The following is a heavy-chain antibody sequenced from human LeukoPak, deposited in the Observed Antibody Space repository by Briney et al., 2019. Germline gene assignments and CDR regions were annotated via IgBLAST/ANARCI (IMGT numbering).Heavy chain of an antibody. CDR2: IRYDGSNK. J-gene: IGHJ4*02. V-gene: IGHV3-30*02. CDR1: GFTFSSYG. Sequence: PGGSLKLSCAASGFTFSSYGMHWVRQAPGKGLEWVAFIRYDGSNKYYADSVKGRFAISGDNSKNTLYLQMNSLRAEDTAVYYCAKGRGYDFWSGYSTQLFDYWGQGTLVTVSS. CDR3: AKGRGYDFWSGYSTQLFDY. D-gene: IGHD3-3*01.